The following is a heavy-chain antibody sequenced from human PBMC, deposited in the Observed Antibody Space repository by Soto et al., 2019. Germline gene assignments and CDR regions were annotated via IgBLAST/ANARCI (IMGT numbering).Heavy chain of an antibody. D-gene: IGHD1-26*01. CDR3: AKSEPYGSGSYYFEY. V-gene: IGHV3-23*01. J-gene: IGHJ4*02. Sequence: GGSLRLSCAASGFTFSRNAMSWVRQAPGKGLEWVSGISGGGGATYYADSVKGRFTISRDNSKNTLYLQMNSLRAEDTAIYYCAKSEPYGSGSYYFEYWGQGTLVTVSS. CDR1: GFTFSRNA. CDR2: ISGGGGAT.